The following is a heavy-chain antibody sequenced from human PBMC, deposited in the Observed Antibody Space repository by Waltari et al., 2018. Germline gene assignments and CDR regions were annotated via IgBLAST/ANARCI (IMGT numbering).Heavy chain of an antibody. CDR1: GFTFSSYG. J-gene: IGHJ4*02. CDR2: IWYDGSNK. V-gene: IGHV3-33*01. Sequence: QVQLVESGGGVVQPGRSLRLSCAASGFTFSSYGMHWVRQATGKGLEWVAVIWYDGSNKYYADSVKGRFTISRDNSKNTLYLQMNSLRAEDTAVYYCATLAYCGGDCYSWDPFDYWGQGTLVTVSS. CDR3: ATLAYCGGDCYSWDPFDY. D-gene: IGHD2-21*01.